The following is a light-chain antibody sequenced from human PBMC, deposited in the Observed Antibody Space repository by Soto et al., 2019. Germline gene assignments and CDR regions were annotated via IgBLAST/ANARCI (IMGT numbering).Light chain of an antibody. J-gene: IGLJ3*02. V-gene: IGLV6-57*04. CDR3: QSYDNSNRGV. CDR1: SGSIASSY. CDR2: EDN. Sequence: NFMLTQPHSVSESPGETVTISCTRSSGSIASSYVQWYQQRPGSAPTTMIYEDNQRPSGVPDRFSGSIDSSSNSASLNISGLKTEDEADYYCQSYDNSNRGVFGGGTKLTVL.